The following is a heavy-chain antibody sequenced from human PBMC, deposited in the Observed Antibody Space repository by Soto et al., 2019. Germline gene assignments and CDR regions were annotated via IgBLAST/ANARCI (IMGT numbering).Heavy chain of an antibody. Sequence: GASVKVSCKASGYTFNRYGISWVRQAPGQGLEWMGWISTYNSNTDYAEKFQGRVTMTADTVTSTTYMELRSLTSDDTAVFYCAREGYCSSGSCALYSHEYFGMDVWGQGTTVTV. J-gene: IGHJ6*02. CDR2: ISTYNSNT. CDR3: AREGYCSSGSCALYSHEYFGMDV. CDR1: GYTFNRYG. V-gene: IGHV1-18*01. D-gene: IGHD2-15*01.